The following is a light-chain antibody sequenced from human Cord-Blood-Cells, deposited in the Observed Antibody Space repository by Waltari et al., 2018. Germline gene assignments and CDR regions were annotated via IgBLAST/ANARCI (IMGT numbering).Light chain of an antibody. J-gene: IGKJ4*01. CDR3: QQYYSTPLT. CDR1: QSVLYSSNNKNY. V-gene: IGKV4-1*01. Sequence: DIVMTQSADSLAVSLGERATINCKSSQSVLYSSNNKNYLAWYQQKPGQPPKLLIYWASTRESWVPDRFSGSGSGTDFTLTISSLQAEDVAVYYCQQYYSTPLTFGGGTKVEIK. CDR2: WAS.